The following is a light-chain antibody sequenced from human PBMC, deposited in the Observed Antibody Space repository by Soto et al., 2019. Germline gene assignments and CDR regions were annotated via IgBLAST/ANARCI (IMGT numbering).Light chain of an antibody. Sequence: QSVLTQPPSASGYPGQSVTISCTGTSSDVGGYNFVSWYQQHPGIAPKLMIYDVTERPSVVPDRFSGSKSGNTASLTVSGLQGEDEADYYCTSYAGSHIPVLFGGGTKLAVL. CDR2: DVT. J-gene: IGLJ2*01. V-gene: IGLV2-8*01. CDR1: SSDVGGYNF. CDR3: TSYAGSHIPVL.